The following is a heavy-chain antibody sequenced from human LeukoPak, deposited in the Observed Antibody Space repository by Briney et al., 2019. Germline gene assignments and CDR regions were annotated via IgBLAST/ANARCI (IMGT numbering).Heavy chain of an antibody. J-gene: IGHJ5*02. Sequence: PGGSLRLSCAASGFTFSSYAMSWVRQAPGKGLEWVSAISGSGGSTYYADSVKGRFTISRANSKNTLYLQMNSLRAENTAVYYCAKEGSIAAAGTNWFDPWGQGTLVTVSS. V-gene: IGHV3-23*01. CDR2: ISGSGGST. CDR1: GFTFSSYA. D-gene: IGHD6-13*01. CDR3: AKEGSIAAAGTNWFDP.